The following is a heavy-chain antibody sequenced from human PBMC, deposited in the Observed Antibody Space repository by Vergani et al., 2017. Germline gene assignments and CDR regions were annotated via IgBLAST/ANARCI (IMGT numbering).Heavy chain of an antibody. V-gene: IGHV3-33*01. CDR1: GFTFNQYG. CDR3: AGDWRLLYNRFDP. CDR2: TWYDGNNK. J-gene: IGHJ5*02. D-gene: IGHD1-14*01. Sequence: QVQLVESGGGVVPPGRSLRLSCAASGFTFNQYGMHWVRQAPGKGLEWVAVTWYDGNNKQYADSVKGRFTISRDNSKSTMYLQMNSLRDEDTGVYYCAGDWRLLYNRFDPWGQGNLVNGSS.